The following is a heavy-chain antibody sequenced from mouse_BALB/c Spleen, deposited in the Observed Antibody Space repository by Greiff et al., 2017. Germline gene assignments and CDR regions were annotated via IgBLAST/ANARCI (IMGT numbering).Heavy chain of an antibody. J-gene: IGHJ2*01. CDR3: TRSIFDY. V-gene: IGHV1S81*02. CDR2: INPSNGGT. Sequence: QVQLKQSGAELVKPGASVKLSCKASGYTFTSYYMYWVKQRPGQGLEWIGEINPSNGGTNFNEKFKSKATLTVDKSSSTAYMQLSSLTSEDSAVYYCTRSIFDYWGQGTTLTVSS. CDR1: GYTFTSYY.